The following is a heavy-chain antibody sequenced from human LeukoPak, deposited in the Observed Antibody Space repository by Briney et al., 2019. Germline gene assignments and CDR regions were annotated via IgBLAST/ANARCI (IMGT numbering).Heavy chain of an antibody. V-gene: IGHV4-34*01. CDR2: INHSGST. CDR3: ARTVSGWYYYYMDV. J-gene: IGHJ6*03. CDR1: GESFSGYY. Sequence: SETLSLTCVVYGESFSGYYWSWIRQPPGKGLEWIGEINHSGSTNYNPSLKSRVTISVDTSKNQFSLKLSSVTAADTAVYYCARTVSGWYYYYMDVWGKGTTVTISS. D-gene: IGHD6-19*01.